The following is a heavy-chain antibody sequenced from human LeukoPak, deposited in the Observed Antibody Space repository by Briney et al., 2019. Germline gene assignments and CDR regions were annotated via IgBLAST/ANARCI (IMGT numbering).Heavy chain of an antibody. V-gene: IGHV3-23*01. Sequence: PGGTLRLSCAVSGFTFSRYAMNWVRQAPATGLELVSTISGSGGGKYYADSVKGRFTISRDDSKTTLYLQMNSLRAEDTAVYYCAKDNGRSRNNYFDYWGQGTLVTVSS. CDR3: AKDNGRSRNNYFDY. CDR2: ISGSGGGK. CDR1: GFTFSRYA. J-gene: IGHJ4*02. D-gene: IGHD1-26*01.